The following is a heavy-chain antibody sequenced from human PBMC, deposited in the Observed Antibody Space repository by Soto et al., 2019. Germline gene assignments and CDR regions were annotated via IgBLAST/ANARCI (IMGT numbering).Heavy chain of an antibody. D-gene: IGHD3-22*01. CDR2: ISGSGGST. J-gene: IGHJ4*02. CDR3: AKDLEWLYDSSGYYDY. V-gene: IGHV3-23*01. CDR1: GFTFSSYA. Sequence: GGSLRLSCAASGFTFSSYAMSWVRQAPGKGLEWVSAISGSGGSTYYADSVKGRFTISRDNSKNTLYLQMNSLRAEDTAVYYCAKDLEWLYDSSGYYDYWGQGTLVTVSS.